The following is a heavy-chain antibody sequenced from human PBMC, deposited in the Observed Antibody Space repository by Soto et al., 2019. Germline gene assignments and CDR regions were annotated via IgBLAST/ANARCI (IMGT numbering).Heavy chain of an antibody. CDR2: ISPYTGKT. CDR3: VRDLDGSGSYYTDY. V-gene: IGHV1-18*04. J-gene: IGHJ4*02. CDR1: SYTFLTYG. Sequence: ASVKVSCKASSYTFLTYGHTWVRQAPGQGLEWMGWISPYTGKTNYAQKFQGRLTMTTDTSTSTAYMELRSLTSDDTAVYYCVRDLDGSGSYYTDYWGRGTLVTVSS. D-gene: IGHD3-10*01.